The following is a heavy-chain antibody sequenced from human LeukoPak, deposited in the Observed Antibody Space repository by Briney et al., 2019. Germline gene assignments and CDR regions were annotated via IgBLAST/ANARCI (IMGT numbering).Heavy chain of an antibody. CDR3: AREGYCSGGICYSTMNWFDP. CDR1: GYRFTSYG. V-gene: IGHV1-18*01. CDR2: ISAYNGNT. J-gene: IGHJ5*02. D-gene: IGHD2-15*01. Sequence: ASVKVSCKASGYRFTSYGITWARQAPGQGLEWMGWISAYNGNTNYAQKVQGRVTLTTDTSTSTAYMELRSLRSDDTAVYYCAREGYCSGGICYSTMNWFDPWGQGTLVTVSS.